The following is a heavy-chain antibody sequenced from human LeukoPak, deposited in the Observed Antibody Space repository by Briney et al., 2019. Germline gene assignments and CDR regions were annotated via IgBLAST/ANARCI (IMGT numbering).Heavy chain of an antibody. V-gene: IGHV4-59*01. CDR3: ARYMDYYGPDAFDI. Sequence: SETLSLTCTVSGGSISNYYWSWIRQPPGKGLEWIGYIYYSGNTNYNPSLKSRVTISVDTSKNQFSLKLSSVTAADTAVYYCARYMDYYGPDAFDIWGQGTMVTVSS. J-gene: IGHJ3*02. D-gene: IGHD4-17*01. CDR1: GGSISNYY. CDR2: IYYSGNT.